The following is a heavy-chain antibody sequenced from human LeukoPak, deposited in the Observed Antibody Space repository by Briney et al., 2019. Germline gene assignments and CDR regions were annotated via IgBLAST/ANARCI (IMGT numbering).Heavy chain of an antibody. Sequence: ASVTVSYKASRYTFTSYCISWVRQASGQGLEWMGWISAYNGNTNYAQKLQGRVTITTDTSTSTAYMELRSLRSDHTASYYFSRDHYSGSYGAFDIWGQGTMVTVSS. J-gene: IGHJ3*02. CDR1: RYTFTSYC. D-gene: IGHD1-26*01. V-gene: IGHV1-18*01. CDR3: SRDHYSGSYGAFDI. CDR2: ISAYNGNT.